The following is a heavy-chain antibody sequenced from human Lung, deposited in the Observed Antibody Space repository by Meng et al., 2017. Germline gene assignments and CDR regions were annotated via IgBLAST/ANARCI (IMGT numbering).Heavy chain of an antibody. V-gene: IGHV1-2*06. CDR2: INPKSGDT. Sequence: QGQRVQSGAEGKKPGASVKVPCKASGYTFPDYWLHWVRRAPGQGLEWMGRINPKSGDTHYAQRFQGRVTMTGDTSISTAYMELSGLRSDDTAMYYCARDEDISAAGKLFGDYWGQGTLVTVSS. CDR3: ARDEDISAAGKLFGDY. CDR1: GYTFPDYW. D-gene: IGHD6-13*01. J-gene: IGHJ4*02.